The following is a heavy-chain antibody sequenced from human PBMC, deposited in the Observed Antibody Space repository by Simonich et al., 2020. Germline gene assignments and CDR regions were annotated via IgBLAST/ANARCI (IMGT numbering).Heavy chain of an antibody. D-gene: IGHD2-2*01. J-gene: IGHJ3*02. Sequence: QLQLQESGPGLVKPSETLSLTCTVSGGSISSSSYYWGWIRQPPGKGLGWIGSIYYRGDTYDNPSLKSRVTISVDTSKNQFSLKLSSVTAADTAVYYCARRGYCSSTSCYDAFDIWGQGTMVTVSS. CDR1: GGSISSSSYY. CDR2: IYYRGDT. CDR3: ARRGYCSSTSCYDAFDI. V-gene: IGHV4-39*01.